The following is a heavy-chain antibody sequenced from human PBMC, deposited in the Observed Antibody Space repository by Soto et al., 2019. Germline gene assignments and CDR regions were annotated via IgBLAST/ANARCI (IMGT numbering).Heavy chain of an antibody. D-gene: IGHD3-3*01. CDR2: MNPNSGNT. CDR1: GYTFTSYD. V-gene: IGHV1-8*01. J-gene: IGHJ4*02. CDR3: ARVRRRITIFGVVMSYYFDY. Sequence: ASVKVSCKASGYTFTSYDINWVRQATGQGLEWMGWMNPNSGNTGYAQKFQGRATMTRNTSISTAYMELSSLRSEDTAVYYCARVRRRITIFGVVMSYYFDYWGQGTLVTVSS.